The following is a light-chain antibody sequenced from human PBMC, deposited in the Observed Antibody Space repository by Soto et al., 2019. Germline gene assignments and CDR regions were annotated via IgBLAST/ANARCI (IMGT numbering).Light chain of an antibody. Sequence: DIQMTQSPSTLSASVGARVSITCRASQTISSWLAWYQQKPGKAPKLLVYKASSLESGVPSRFSGSASGTEFTLTISSLQPDDYATYYCHQYSVYPWTFGQGTNVDVK. CDR1: QTISSW. CDR3: HQYSVYPWT. CDR2: KAS. V-gene: IGKV1-5*03. J-gene: IGKJ1*01.